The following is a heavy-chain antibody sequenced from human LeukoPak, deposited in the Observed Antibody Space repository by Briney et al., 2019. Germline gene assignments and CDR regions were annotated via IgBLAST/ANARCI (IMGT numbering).Heavy chain of an antibody. Sequence: ASVKVSCKASGYTFTSYYMHSVRQAPGQGLGWMGIINPSGGSASYAQKFQGRVTMTRDMSTSTVYMELSSVRSEDTAVYYCARDSWDIVVVPAGRDYYYYMDVWGKGTTVTVSS. J-gene: IGHJ6*03. CDR3: ARDSWDIVVVPAGRDYYYYMDV. CDR2: INPSGGSA. V-gene: IGHV1-46*01. D-gene: IGHD2-2*01. CDR1: GYTFTSYY.